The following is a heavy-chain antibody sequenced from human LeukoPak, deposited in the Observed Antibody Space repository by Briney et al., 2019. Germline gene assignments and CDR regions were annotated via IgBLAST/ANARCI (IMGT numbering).Heavy chain of an antibody. CDR2: IYTSGST. J-gene: IGHJ6*03. V-gene: IGHV4-4*07. CDR1: GGSISSYY. D-gene: IGHD4-17*01. CDR3: ARDQGYGDYFRNYYYYMDV. Sequence: SETLSLTCTVSGGSISSYYWSWIRQPAGKGLEWIGRIYTSGSTNYNPSLKSRVTMPVDTSKNQFSLKLSSVTAADTAVYYCARDQGYGDYFRNYYYYMDVWGKGTTVTISS.